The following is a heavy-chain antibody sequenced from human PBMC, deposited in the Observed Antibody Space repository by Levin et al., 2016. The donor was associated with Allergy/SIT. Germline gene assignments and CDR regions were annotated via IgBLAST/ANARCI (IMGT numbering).Heavy chain of an antibody. CDR2: INPSGGST. CDR3: ARGDYSNYYYYGMDV. D-gene: IGHD4-11*01. Sequence: WVRQAPGQGLEWMGIINPSGGSTSYAQKFQGRVTMTRDTSTSTVYMELSSLRSEDTAVYYCARGDYSNYYYYGMDVWGQGTTVTVSS. J-gene: IGHJ6*02. V-gene: IGHV1-46*01.